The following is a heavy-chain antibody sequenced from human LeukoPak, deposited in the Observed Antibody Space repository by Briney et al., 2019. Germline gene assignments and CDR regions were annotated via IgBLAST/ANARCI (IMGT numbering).Heavy chain of an antibody. V-gene: IGHV1-3*02. CDR2: SNAGNGNT. Sequence: GASVKVSCKASGYTFTSYVMHWVRQAPGQRLEWMGWSNAGNGNTKYSQEFQGRVTMTRDMSTSTVYMELSSLRSEDTAVYYCARAYYFDYWGQGTLVTVSS. CDR1: GYTFTSYV. CDR3: ARAYYFDY. J-gene: IGHJ4*02.